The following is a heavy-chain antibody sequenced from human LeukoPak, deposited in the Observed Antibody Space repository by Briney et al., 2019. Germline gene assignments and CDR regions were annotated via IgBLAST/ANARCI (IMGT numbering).Heavy chain of an antibody. D-gene: IGHD3-10*01. V-gene: IGHV3-48*01. CDR3: ARESTSELLWFRELLPFDY. CDR1: GFTFSSYS. CDR2: ISSSSSTI. Sequence: PGGSLRLSCAASGFTFSSYSMNWVRQAPGKGLEWVSYISSSSSTIYYADSVKGRFTISRDNAKNSLYLQMNSLRAEDTAVYYCARESTSELLWFRELLPFDYWGQGTLVTVSS. J-gene: IGHJ4*02.